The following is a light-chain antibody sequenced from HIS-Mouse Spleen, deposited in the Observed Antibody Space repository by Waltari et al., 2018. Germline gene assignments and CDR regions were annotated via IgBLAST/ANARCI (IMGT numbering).Light chain of an antibody. CDR2: DAS. CDR3: KQRSDWPK. J-gene: IGKJ4*02. Sequence: EIVCTQSPPTLSLSPGERATLARRASQSLSSDIARYQQKPGQAPRLLICDASNRTTGFPARFSGSGSETDFTFTIRSLEPEDFAVYGCKQRSDWPKFGGATTVEMK. V-gene: IGKV3-11*01. CDR1: QSLSSD.